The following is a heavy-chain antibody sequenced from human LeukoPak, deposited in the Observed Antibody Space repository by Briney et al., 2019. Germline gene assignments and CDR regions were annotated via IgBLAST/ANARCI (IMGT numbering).Heavy chain of an antibody. J-gene: IGHJ5*02. Sequence: ASVKVSCKASGYTFTSYGISWVRQAPGQGLEWMGWISAYNGNTNYAQKLQGRVTMTTDTSTSTAYMELRSLRSDDAAVYYCARAYQAWTGYWFDPWGQGTLVTVSS. V-gene: IGHV1-18*01. CDR3: ARAYQAWTGYWFDP. CDR1: GYTFTSYG. D-gene: IGHD2-21*01. CDR2: ISAYNGNT.